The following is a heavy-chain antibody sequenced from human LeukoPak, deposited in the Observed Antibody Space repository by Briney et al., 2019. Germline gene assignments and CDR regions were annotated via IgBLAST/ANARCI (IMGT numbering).Heavy chain of an antibody. Sequence: EASVKVSCKASGYTFTSYGISWVRQAPGQGLEWMGWISAYNGNTNYAQKIQGRVSMTTDTATSTAYMELRSLRSDDTAVYYCARSGSGSYYENWFDPWGQGTLVTVSS. CDR2: ISAYNGNT. CDR1: GYTFTSYG. V-gene: IGHV1-18*01. CDR3: ARSGSGSYYENWFDP. J-gene: IGHJ5*02. D-gene: IGHD3-10*01.